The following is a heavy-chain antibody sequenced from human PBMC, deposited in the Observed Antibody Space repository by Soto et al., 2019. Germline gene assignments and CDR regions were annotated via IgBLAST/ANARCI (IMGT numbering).Heavy chain of an antibody. J-gene: IGHJ6*02. CDR3: ARGRTLYRSSSRGYYYGRDV. D-gene: IGHD6-6*01. CDR1: GYTFTSYD. V-gene: IGHV1-8*01. Sequence: GASVKVSCKASGYTFTSYDINWVRQATGQGLEWMGWMNPNSGNTGYAQKFQGRVTMTRNTSISTAYMELSSLRSEDTAVYYCARGRTLYRSSSRGYYYGRDVWRQGTTVTVSS. CDR2: MNPNSGNT.